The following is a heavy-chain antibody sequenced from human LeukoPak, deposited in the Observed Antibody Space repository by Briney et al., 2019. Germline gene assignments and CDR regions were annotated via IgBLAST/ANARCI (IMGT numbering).Heavy chain of an antibody. CDR1: GYTLTEFS. D-gene: IGHD2-15*01. Sequence: ASENVSCKVCGYTLTEFSMHWVRRAPAKALEGRGGFDAEDCETIYAQKFEDRVTMPRDTSKDTDQGELESLRFEDRCVYHCATLGSRTSPDAFDIWGQGTMVTVSS. CDR2: FDAEDCET. V-gene: IGHV1-24*01. J-gene: IGHJ3*02. CDR3: ATLGSRTSPDAFDI.